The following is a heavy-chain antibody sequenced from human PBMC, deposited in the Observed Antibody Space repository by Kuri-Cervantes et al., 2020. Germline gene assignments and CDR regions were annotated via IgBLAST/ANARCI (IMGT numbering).Heavy chain of an antibody. CDR1: GGSFSGYY. CDR2: INHSGST. Sequence: SQTLSLTCAVYGGSFSGYYWSWIRQPPGKGLEWIGEINHSGSTNYNPSLKSRVTISVDKSKNQFSLKLSSVTAADTAVYYCARSAHSSGYRDYYYYYMDVWGKGTTVTVSS. J-gene: IGHJ6*03. V-gene: IGHV4-34*01. D-gene: IGHD3-22*01. CDR3: ARSAHSSGYRDYYYYYMDV.